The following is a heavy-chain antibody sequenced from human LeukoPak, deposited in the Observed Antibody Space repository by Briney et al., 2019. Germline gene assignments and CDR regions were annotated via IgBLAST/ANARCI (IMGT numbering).Heavy chain of an antibody. D-gene: IGHD1-26*01. CDR2: IWYDGSNK. V-gene: IGHV3-33*01. CDR1: GFTFSSYG. CDR3: ARERRATLNWFDP. Sequence: GGSLRLSCVASGFTFSSYGMHWVRQAPGKGLEWVAVIWYDGSNKYYADSVKGRFTISRDNSKNTLYLQMNSLRAEDTAVYYCARERRATLNWFDPWGQGTLVTVSS. J-gene: IGHJ5*02.